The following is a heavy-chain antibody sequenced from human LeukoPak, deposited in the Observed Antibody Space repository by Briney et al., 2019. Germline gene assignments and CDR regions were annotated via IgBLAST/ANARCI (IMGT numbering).Heavy chain of an antibody. CDR3: AMSGWELLREADDAFDI. Sequence: SETLSLTCAVYGGSFSGYYWSWIRQPPGKGLEWIGEINHSGSTNYNPSLKSRVTISVDTSKNRFSLKLSSVTAADTAVYYCAMSGWELLREADDAFDIWGQGTMVTVSS. D-gene: IGHD1-26*01. CDR2: INHSGST. V-gene: IGHV4-34*01. J-gene: IGHJ3*02. CDR1: GGSFSGYY.